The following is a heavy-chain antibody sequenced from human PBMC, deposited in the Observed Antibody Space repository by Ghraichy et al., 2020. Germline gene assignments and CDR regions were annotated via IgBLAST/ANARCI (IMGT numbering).Heavy chain of an antibody. J-gene: IGHJ3*02. D-gene: IGHD5-24*01. CDR2: RVGVGGGT. Sequence: GALRLSCAASGFTFSTYAMAWVRQAPEKGLEWVSSRVGVGGGTFYADSVRGRFTISRDNSRDRLFLQMNSLRAEDTAVYYCARRGNYRGGAFDIWGRGTVVVVSS. CDR1: GFTFSTYA. V-gene: IGHV3-23*01. CDR3: ARRGNYRGGAFDI.